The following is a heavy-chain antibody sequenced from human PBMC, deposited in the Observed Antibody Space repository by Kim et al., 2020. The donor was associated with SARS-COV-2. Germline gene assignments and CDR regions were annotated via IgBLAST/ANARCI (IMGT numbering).Heavy chain of an antibody. J-gene: IGHJ4*02. D-gene: IGHD3-10*01. Sequence: DHAAPVKGRFSISRDDSKNTVYLQMNSLRTEDTAVYYCTTDRLGSPGDYWGQGTLVTVSS. V-gene: IGHV3-15*01. CDR3: TTDRLGSPGDY.